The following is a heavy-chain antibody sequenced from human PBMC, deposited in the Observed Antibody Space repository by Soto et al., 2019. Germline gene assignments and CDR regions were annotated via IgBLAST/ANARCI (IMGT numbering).Heavy chain of an antibody. D-gene: IGHD3-22*01. Sequence: ASVKVSCKASGFTFTSSAMQWVRQARGQRLEWIGWIVVCSGNTNYAQKFQERVTITRDMSTSTAYMELSSLRSEDTAVYYCAAIPEYYYDSSGYYYYYGMDVWGQGTTVTVSS. CDR2: IVVCSGNT. V-gene: IGHV1-58*02. J-gene: IGHJ6*02. CDR3: AAIPEYYYDSSGYYYYYGMDV. CDR1: GFTFTSSA.